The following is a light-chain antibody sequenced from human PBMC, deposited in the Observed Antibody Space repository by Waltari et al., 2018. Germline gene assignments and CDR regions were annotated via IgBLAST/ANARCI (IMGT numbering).Light chain of an antibody. V-gene: IGLV6-57*03. CDR1: SGGTANTY. Sequence: NFILTQPPSVSASPGETVTISCTRSSGGTANTYAQWYQQPPGSVPITVIFEDDQRPSGVPDRFSGSLDSSSDSASLTISDLRTEDEADYYCQSSDSTDVVFGGGTKLTVL. CDR3: QSSDSTDVV. J-gene: IGLJ2*01. CDR2: EDD.